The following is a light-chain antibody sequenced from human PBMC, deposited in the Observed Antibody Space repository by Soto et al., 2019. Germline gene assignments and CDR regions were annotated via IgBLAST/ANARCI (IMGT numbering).Light chain of an antibody. V-gene: IGKV1-8*01. CDR3: QHYFTYPLI. CDR1: QAISPY. CDR2: DTY. J-gene: IGKJ4*01. Sequence: AIRMTQSPSSVSASTGDRVTITCRASQAISPYLAWYQQKPGKAPKILIYDTYTLQSGVPSRFSCSGSGTEFPLTISGLQSEDFAPYYCQHYFTYPLIFGGGTKVEIK.